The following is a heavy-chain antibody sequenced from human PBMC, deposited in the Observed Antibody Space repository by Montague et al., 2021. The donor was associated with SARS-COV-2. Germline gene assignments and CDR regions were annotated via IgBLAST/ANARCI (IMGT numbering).Heavy chain of an antibody. CDR3: ARNRIIQYFDWLSQVAYFDV. Sequence: TLSLTCTVSGGSISSGDYYWSWIRQSPGKGLEWIGYIYYSGSTHYNPSLKSRVTISVDTSKNQFSLKLSSVTAADTAVYYCARNRIIQYFDWLSQVAYFDVWGQGTLVTVSS. V-gene: IGHV4-30-4*08. CDR2: IYYSGST. J-gene: IGHJ4*02. D-gene: IGHD3-9*01. CDR1: GGSISSGDYY.